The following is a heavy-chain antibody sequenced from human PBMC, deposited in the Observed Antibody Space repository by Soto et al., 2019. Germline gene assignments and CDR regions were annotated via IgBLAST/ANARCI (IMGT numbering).Heavy chain of an antibody. CDR1: GFSFSSYG. CDR2: ISNDGSKK. J-gene: IGHJ4*02. D-gene: IGHD6-19*01. CDR3: AKEQYISGSYVDF. Sequence: GGSLRLSCAASGFSFSSYGMQWVRQAPGQGLDWVAIISNDGSKKFFADSVKGRFTIFRDNSKNTVYLQMNSLRAEDTAVYYCAKEQYISGSYVDFWGQGTLVTVSS. V-gene: IGHV3-30*18.